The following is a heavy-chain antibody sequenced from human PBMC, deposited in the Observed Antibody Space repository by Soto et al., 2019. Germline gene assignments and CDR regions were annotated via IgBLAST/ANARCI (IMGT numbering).Heavy chain of an antibody. CDR2: IYYSVST. D-gene: IGHD3-22*01. J-gene: IGHJ4*02. CDR3: ARHVRLYYYDSSGYYYDY. Sequence: SETLSLTCTVAGGSISSSSYYWGWIRQPPGKGLEWIGSIYYSVSTYYNPSLKSRVTISVDTSKNQFSLKLSSVTAADTAVYYCARHVRLYYYDSSGYYYDYWGRGTLVTASS. V-gene: IGHV4-39*01. CDR1: GGSISSSSYY.